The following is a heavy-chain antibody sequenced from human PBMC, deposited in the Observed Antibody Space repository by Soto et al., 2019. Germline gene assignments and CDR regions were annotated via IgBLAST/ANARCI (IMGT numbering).Heavy chain of an antibody. CDR2: IKSKTDGGTT. Sequence: EVQLVESGGGLVKPGGSLRLSCAASGFTFSNAWMNWVRQAPGKGLEWVGRIKSKTDGGTTDYAAPVKGRFTISRDDSKNTLYLQMNSLKTADTAVYYCTTVGGWYVYYYYYGMDVWGQGTTVTVSS. CDR1: GFTFSNAW. CDR3: TTVGGWYVYYYYYGMDV. J-gene: IGHJ6*02. D-gene: IGHD6-19*01. V-gene: IGHV3-15*07.